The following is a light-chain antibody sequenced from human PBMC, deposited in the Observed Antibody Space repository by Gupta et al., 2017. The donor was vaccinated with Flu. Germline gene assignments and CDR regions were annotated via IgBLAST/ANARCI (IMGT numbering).Light chain of an antibody. J-gene: IGKJ1*01. CDR1: QSISWY. CDR3: QQSDSTLWT. V-gene: IGKV1-39*01. CDR2: RAS. Sequence: DIQMTQSPSSLSAPVGDRVTITCRASQSISWYLSWYQQEPGKAPKLLIYRASNLHSGVPSRFSGSGSGTDFTLTISSLQPEDSATYYCQQSDSTLWTFGQGTKVEIK.